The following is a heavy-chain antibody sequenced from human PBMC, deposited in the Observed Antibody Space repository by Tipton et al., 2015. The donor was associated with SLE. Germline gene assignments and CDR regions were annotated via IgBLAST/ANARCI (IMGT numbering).Heavy chain of an antibody. CDR3: ARDAVAGYDAFDI. J-gene: IGHJ3*02. CDR2: IYYSGST. Sequence: TLSLTCAVSGYSISSGYYWGWIRQPPGKGLEWIGSIYYSGSTYYNPSLKSRVTISVDTSKNQFSLKLSSVTAADTAVYYCARDAVAGYDAFDIWGQGTMVTVSS. V-gene: IGHV4-38-2*02. D-gene: IGHD6-19*01. CDR1: GYSISSGYY.